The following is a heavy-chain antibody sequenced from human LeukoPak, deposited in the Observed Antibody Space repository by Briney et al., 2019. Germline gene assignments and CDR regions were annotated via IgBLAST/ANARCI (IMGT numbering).Heavy chain of an antibody. D-gene: IGHD6-13*01. CDR3: AANIIAAAGTSAFDY. CDR1: GYTFTGYY. V-gene: IGHV1-2*02. Sequence: RASVKVSCKASGYTFTGYYMHWVRQAPGQGLEWMGWINPNSGGTNYAQKFQGRVTMTRDTSIGTAYMELSRLRSDDTAVYYCAANIIAAAGTSAFDYWGQGTLVTVSS. J-gene: IGHJ4*02. CDR2: INPNSGGT.